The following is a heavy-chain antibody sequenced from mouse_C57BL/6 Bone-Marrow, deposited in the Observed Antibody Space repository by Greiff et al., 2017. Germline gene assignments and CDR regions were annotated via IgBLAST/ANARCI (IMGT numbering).Heavy chain of an antibody. CDR2: IYPRSGNT. CDR3: ARKLGRGFDY. V-gene: IGHV1-81*01. CDR1: GYTFTSYG. Sequence: VKLLESGAELARPGASVKLSCKASGYTFTSYGISWVKQRTRQGLEWIGEIYPRSGNTYYNEKFKGKATLTADKSSSTAYMELRSLTSEDSAVYFCARKLGRGFDYWGQGTTLTVSS. D-gene: IGHD4-1*01. J-gene: IGHJ2*01.